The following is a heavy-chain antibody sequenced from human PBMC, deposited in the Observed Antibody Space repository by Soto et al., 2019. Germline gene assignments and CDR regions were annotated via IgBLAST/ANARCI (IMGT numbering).Heavy chain of an antibody. V-gene: IGHV3-30*18. CDR1: GFTFSSYG. CDR2: ISYDGSNK. J-gene: IGHJ4*02. CDR3: AKDSQLVH. Sequence: PGGSLRLSCAASGFTFSSYGMHWVRQAPGKGLEWVAVISYDGSNKYYADSVKGRFTISRDNSKNTLYLQMNSLRAEDTAVYYCAKDSQLVHWGQVTLVTVSS. D-gene: IGHD6-13*01.